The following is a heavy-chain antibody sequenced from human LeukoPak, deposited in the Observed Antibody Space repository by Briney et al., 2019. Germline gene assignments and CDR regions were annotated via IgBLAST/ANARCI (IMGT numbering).Heavy chain of an antibody. D-gene: IGHD5-18*01. V-gene: IGHV3-30*03. CDR3: GRMDTAMVNTMDH. Sequence: PGRSLRLSCAASGFTFSSYGMHWVRQAPGKGLEGVAIISHDGNNKYYADSVKGRFTISRDNSKNTLYLQMNSLKAEDTAVYYCGRMDTAMVNTMDHWGQGTLVTVSS. CDR1: GFTFSSYG. J-gene: IGHJ4*02. CDR2: ISHDGNNK.